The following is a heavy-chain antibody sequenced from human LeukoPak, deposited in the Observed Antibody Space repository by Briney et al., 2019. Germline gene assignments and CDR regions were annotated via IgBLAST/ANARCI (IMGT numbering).Heavy chain of an antibody. V-gene: IGHV4-59*01. CDR1: GGSISSYY. Sequence: SETLSLTCTVSGGSISSYYWSWIRQPPGKGLEWIGYIYYSGSTNYNPSLKSQVTISVDTSKNQFSLKLSSVTAADTAVYYCARAYGSGSSIRTLGYWGQGTLVTVSS. CDR2: IYYSGST. D-gene: IGHD3-10*01. CDR3: ARAYGSGSSIRTLGY. J-gene: IGHJ4*02.